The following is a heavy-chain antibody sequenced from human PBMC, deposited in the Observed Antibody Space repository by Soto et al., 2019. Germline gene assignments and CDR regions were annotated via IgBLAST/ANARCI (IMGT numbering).Heavy chain of an antibody. J-gene: IGHJ5*02. CDR2: INPDNGNT. V-gene: IGHV1-3*01. Sequence: QVQLVQSGAEVKKPGASVKISCKASGYTFTRYTMNWVRQAPGQRLEWMGWINPDNGNTKSSQKFQDRVIITRDTSAITAYMDLSSLRSEDTALYYCARRIATGQLDPWGQGTLVTVSS. CDR1: GYTFTRYT. CDR3: ARRIATGQLDP. D-gene: IGHD2-15*01.